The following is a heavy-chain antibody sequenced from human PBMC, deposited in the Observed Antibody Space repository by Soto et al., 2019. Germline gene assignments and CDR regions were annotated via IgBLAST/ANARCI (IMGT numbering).Heavy chain of an antibody. J-gene: IGHJ3*02. CDR1: GGTFSSYA. CDR2: IIPIFGTA. D-gene: IGHD1-26*01. Sequence: QVQLVQSGAEVKKPGSSVKVSCKASGGTFSSYAISWVRQAPGQGLEWMGGIIPIFGTAHYAQKFQGRVTITADESTSTASMALSSLRSEDTAVYYCARERSAFDIWGQGTMVTVSS. CDR3: ARERSAFDI. V-gene: IGHV1-69*01.